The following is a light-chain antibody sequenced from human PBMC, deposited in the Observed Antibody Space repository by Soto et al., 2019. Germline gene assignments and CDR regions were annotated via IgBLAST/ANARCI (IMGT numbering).Light chain of an antibody. CDR1: QSVSSNY. Sequence: EIVMTQSPATLSVSPGERATLSCRASQSVSSNYLAWYRQKPGQAPRLLIYGASRRATGIPDRISGSGSGTDFTLTINRLEPEDFAVYYCQQYGSSPETFGQGTKVDIK. CDR2: GAS. V-gene: IGKV3-20*01. CDR3: QQYGSSPET. J-gene: IGKJ1*01.